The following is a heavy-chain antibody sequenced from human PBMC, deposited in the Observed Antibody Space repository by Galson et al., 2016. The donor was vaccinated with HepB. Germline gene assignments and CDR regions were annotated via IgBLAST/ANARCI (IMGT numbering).Heavy chain of an antibody. CDR1: GFPFSSYS. J-gene: IGHJ4*02. CDR3: ARVVYGDAAHLDN. D-gene: IGHD4-17*01. Sequence: SLRLSCAASGFPFSSYSMSWVRQAPGKGLECVSKVTSTSSTIYYADSVKGRFTISRDNVKDSLYLQMNSLRGEDTAVYYCARVVYGDAAHLDNWGQGILVTGSS. V-gene: IGHV3-48*01. CDR2: VTSTSSTI.